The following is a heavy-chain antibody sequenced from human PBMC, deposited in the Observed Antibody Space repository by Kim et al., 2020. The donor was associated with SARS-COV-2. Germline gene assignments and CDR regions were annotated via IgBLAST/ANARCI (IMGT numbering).Heavy chain of an antibody. CDR2: ISGSGGST. CDR3: AKIAAAATRNWFDP. CDR1: GFTFSSYA. Sequence: LSLTCAASGFTFSSYAMSWVRQAPGKGLEWVSAISGSGGSTYYADSVKGRFTISRDNSKNTLYLQMNSLRAEDTAVYYCAKIAAAATRNWFDPWGQGTLVTVSS. D-gene: IGHD6-13*01. J-gene: IGHJ5*02. V-gene: IGHV3-23*01.